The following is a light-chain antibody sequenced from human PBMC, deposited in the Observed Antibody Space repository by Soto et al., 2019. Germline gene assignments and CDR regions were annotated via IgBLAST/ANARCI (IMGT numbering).Light chain of an antibody. CDR1: QSVSSNS. J-gene: IGKJ2*01. V-gene: IGKV3-20*01. CDR3: QQYAKSYT. Sequence: EIVLPQSPGTLSLSPGERATLSCRASQSVSSNSLAWYQHKPGQAPRLLINGASARDAGIPDRFSGSGSGTDFTLTISRLEPEDFAVYYCQQYAKSYTFGQGTKVYIK. CDR2: GAS.